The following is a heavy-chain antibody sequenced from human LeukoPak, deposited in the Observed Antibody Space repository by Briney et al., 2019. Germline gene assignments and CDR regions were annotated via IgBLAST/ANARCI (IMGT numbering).Heavy chain of an antibody. J-gene: IGHJ5*02. Sequence: GGSLRLSCAASGFTFSSYAMSWVRQAPGKGLEWVSGISGSGGSTYYADSVKGRLTISRDNSKNTLYLQMNSLRAEDTAVYYCAKGLQGYSSSWFDPWGQGTLVTVSS. D-gene: IGHD4-11*01. CDR3: AKGLQGYSSSWFDP. CDR2: ISGSGGST. V-gene: IGHV3-23*01. CDR1: GFTFSSYA.